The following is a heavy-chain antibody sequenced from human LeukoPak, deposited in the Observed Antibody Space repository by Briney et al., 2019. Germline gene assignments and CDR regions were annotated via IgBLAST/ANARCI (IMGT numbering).Heavy chain of an antibody. J-gene: IGHJ4*02. D-gene: IGHD5-18*01. CDR2: ISVNGGRT. CDR1: GFTFSSYG. Sequence: GGSLRLSCAASGFTFSSYGMSWVLQTPGKGLEWVSGISVNGGRTYYADSLKGRFTLSRDSSKNTLYLQVNSLRAEDTAVYYCARMTPMAIAFYFDYWGQGTLVTVSS. V-gene: IGHV3-23*01. CDR3: ARMTPMAIAFYFDY.